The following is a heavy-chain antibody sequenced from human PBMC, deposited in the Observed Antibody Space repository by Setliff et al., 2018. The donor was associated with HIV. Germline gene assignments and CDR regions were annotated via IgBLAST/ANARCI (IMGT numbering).Heavy chain of an antibody. Sequence: SETLSLTCTVSGDSIKGPLWWSWIRQSPGKGLEWTGNIHYTGTTHYNPSLKSRVTMSVDTSKNHVSLQLSSVTAADTAVYSCARHNCGTTACSGVVVWGQWTMVTVSS. CDR1: GDSIKGPL. J-gene: IGHJ3*01. CDR3: ARHNCGTTACSGVVV. D-gene: IGHD2-21*01. CDR2: IHYTGTT. V-gene: IGHV4-59*11.